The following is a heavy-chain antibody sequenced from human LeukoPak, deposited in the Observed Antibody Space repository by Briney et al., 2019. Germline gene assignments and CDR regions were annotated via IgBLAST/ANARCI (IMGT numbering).Heavy chain of an antibody. J-gene: IGHJ4*02. Sequence: GASVKVSCKASGYTFTSYGISWVRQAPGQGLEWMGWISAYNGNTNYAQKLQGRVTMTTDTSMSTAYMELRSLRSDDTSVYYCARVNHGTAMVQLLDYWGQGTLVTVSS. CDR3: ARVNHGTAMVQLLDY. CDR2: ISAYNGNT. V-gene: IGHV1-18*01. CDR1: GYTFTSYG. D-gene: IGHD5-18*01.